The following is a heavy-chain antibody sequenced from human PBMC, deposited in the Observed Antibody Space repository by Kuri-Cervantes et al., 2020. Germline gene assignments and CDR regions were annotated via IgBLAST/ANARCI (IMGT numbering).Heavy chain of an antibody. V-gene: IGHV4-39*07. CDR3: ARERRITMVRGVHDWFGP. Sequence: GSLRLSCTVSGGSISSSSYYWGWIRQPPGKGLEWIGSIYYSGSTYYNPSLKSRVTISVDTSKNQFSLKLSSVTAADTAVYYCARERRITMVRGVHDWFGPWGQGTLVTVSS. CDR2: IYYSGST. D-gene: IGHD3-10*01. J-gene: IGHJ5*02. CDR1: GGSISSSSYY.